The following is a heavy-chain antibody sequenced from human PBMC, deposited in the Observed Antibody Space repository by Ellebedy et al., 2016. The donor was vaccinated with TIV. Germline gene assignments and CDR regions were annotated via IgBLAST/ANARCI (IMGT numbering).Heavy chain of an antibody. CDR3: VRRLGARPPSD. J-gene: IGHJ4*02. D-gene: IGHD1-26*01. CDR1: GGSLSYSTYY. CDR2: IYYGGST. V-gene: IGHV4-39*01. Sequence: SETLSLTXTVSGGSLSYSTYYWGWIRQFPEKGLEWLGCIYYGGSTYYNPSLNSRVTISMDTSKNQFSLKLSSVTAADTAVYHCVRRLGARPPSDWGQGTLVTVSS.